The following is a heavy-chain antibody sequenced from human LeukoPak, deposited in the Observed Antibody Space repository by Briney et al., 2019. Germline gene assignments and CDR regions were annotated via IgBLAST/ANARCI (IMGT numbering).Heavy chain of an antibody. J-gene: IGHJ4*02. CDR1: GYTFMNYG. V-gene: IGHV1-18*01. D-gene: IGHD2-21*02. CDR3: AREQDAPSFVAVTAIPHFDY. CDR2: ISVYNGNT. Sequence: ASVKVSCKASGYTFMNYGIGWVRQAPGQGLEWMGWISVYNGNTNFAQRFQGRDTMTTDTSTSTAYMELRSLRVDDTAVYYCAREQDAPSFVAVTAIPHFDYWGQGTLVTVSS.